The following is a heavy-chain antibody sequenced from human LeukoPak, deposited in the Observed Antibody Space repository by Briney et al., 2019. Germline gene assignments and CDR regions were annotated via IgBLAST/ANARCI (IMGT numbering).Heavy chain of an antibody. CDR1: GFTFDDYG. V-gene: IGHV3-20*01. CDR2: INWNGGRT. Sequence: AGGSLRLSCAASGFTFDDYGMSWVRHAPGKGLEWVSGINWNGGRTAYADSVMGRFTISRDNAKNYLYLQMNSLRAEDTALYHCARDAVLRDIAAAVYFDYWGQGTLVTVSS. CDR3: ARDAVLRDIAAAVYFDY. D-gene: IGHD6-13*01. J-gene: IGHJ4*02.